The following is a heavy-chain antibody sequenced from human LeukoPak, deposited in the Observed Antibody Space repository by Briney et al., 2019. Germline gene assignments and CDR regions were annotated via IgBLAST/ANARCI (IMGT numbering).Heavy chain of an antibody. CDR2: MNPNSGNT. J-gene: IGHJ5*02. V-gene: IGHV1-8*03. CDR3: ATTRGSSGYYYWFDP. Sequence: APVKVSCKASGYTFTSYDINWVRQATGQGLEWMGWMNPNSGNTGYAQKFQGGVTITRNTSISTAYMELSSLRSEDTAVYYCATTRGSSGYYYWFDPWGQGTLVTVSS. CDR1: GYTFTSYD. D-gene: IGHD3-22*01.